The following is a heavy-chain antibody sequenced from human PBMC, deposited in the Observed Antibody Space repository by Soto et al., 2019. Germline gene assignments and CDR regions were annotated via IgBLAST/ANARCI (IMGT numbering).Heavy chain of an antibody. V-gene: IGHV4-34*01. CDR1: GGSFSGYY. CDR2: INHSGST. J-gene: IGHJ6*02. CDR3: ARGVTALAAAGPYYYYYGMDV. D-gene: IGHD6-13*01. Sequence: SETLSLTCAVYGGSFSGYYWSWIRQPPGKGLEWIGEINHSGSTNYNPSLKSRVTISVDTSKNRFSLKLSSVTAADAAVYYCARGVTALAAAGPYYYYYGMDVWGQGTTVTVSS.